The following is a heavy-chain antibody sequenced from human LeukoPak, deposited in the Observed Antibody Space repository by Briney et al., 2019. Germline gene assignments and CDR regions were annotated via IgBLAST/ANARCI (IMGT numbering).Heavy chain of an antibody. CDR2: IYTSGST. Sequence: SETLSLTCTVSGGSISSGSYYWSWIRQPAGKGLEWIGRIYTSGSTNYNPSLKSRVTISVDTSKNQFSLKLSSVTAADTAVYYCASGLRYFGLYYWGQGTLVTVSS. CDR3: ASGLRYFGLYY. V-gene: IGHV4-61*02. D-gene: IGHD3-9*01. J-gene: IGHJ4*02. CDR1: GGSISSGSYY.